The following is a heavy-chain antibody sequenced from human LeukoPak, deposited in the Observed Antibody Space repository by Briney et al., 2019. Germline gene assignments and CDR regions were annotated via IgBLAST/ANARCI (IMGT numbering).Heavy chain of an antibody. D-gene: IGHD2/OR15-2a*01. CDR1: GFPFSSYV. Sequence: PGRSLGLSCAASGFPFSSYVMHWLRQAPGKGLEWVAVIWFDGGKIYYADSVKGRFTISRDNSKNTLYLQMNSLRAEDTAVYHCARDFTNIRGGGYFDNWGQGTLVTVSS. V-gene: IGHV3-33*01. CDR3: ARDFTNIRGGGYFDN. CDR2: IWFDGGKI. J-gene: IGHJ4*02.